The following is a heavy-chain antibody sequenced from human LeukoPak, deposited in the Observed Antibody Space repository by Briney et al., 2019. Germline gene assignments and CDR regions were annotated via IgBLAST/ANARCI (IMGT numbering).Heavy chain of an antibody. D-gene: IGHD6-13*01. CDR2: IYYSGST. Sequence: SGTLSLTCTVSGGSISSSSYYWGWIRQPPGKGLEWIGSIYYSGSTYYNPSLKSRVAISVDTSKNQFSLKLSSVTAADTAVYYCAREERVAAAGTIDYWGQGTLVTVSS. CDR1: GGSISSSSYY. J-gene: IGHJ4*02. CDR3: AREERVAAAGTIDY. V-gene: IGHV4-39*07.